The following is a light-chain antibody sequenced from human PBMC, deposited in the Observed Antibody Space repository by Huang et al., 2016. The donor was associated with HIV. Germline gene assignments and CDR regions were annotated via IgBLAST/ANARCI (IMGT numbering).Light chain of an antibody. CDR3: QQRRSWPWT. CDR2: DAS. J-gene: IGKJ1*01. CDR1: QSVWGD. V-gene: IGKV3-11*01. Sequence: EIVLTQSPATLSLSPGERATLSCRASQSVWGDLAWYQHKPGQAPRLLIYDASNRATGIPARFSGSGSGTDFTLTIGSLDPADFAVYYCQQRRSWPWTFGQGTKVEIK.